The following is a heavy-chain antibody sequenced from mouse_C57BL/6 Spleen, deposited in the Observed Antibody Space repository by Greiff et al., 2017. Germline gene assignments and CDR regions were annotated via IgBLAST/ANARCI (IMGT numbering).Heavy chain of an antibody. Sequence: QVQLKQPGAELVKPGASVKVSCKASGYTFTSYWMHWVKQRPGQGLEWIGRIHPSDSDTNYNQKFKGKATLTVDKSSSTAYMQLSSLTSEDSAVYYCAIETAQATGWFAYWGQGTLVTVSA. J-gene: IGHJ3*01. CDR2: IHPSDSDT. CDR3: AIETAQATGWFAY. V-gene: IGHV1-74*01. D-gene: IGHD3-2*02. CDR1: GYTFTSYW.